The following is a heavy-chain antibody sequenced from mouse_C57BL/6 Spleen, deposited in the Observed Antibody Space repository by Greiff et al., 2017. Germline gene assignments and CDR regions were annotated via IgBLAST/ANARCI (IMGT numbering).Heavy chain of an antibody. CDR1: GYTFTDYE. Sequence: QVHVKQSGAELVRPGASVTLSCKASGYTFTDYEMHWVKQTPVHGLEWIGAIDPETGGTAYNQKFKGKAILTADKSSSTAYMELRSLTSEDSAVYYCTRQGGCYFDYWGQGTTLTVSS. J-gene: IGHJ2*01. CDR2: IDPETGGT. CDR3: TRQGGCYFDY. V-gene: IGHV1-15*01.